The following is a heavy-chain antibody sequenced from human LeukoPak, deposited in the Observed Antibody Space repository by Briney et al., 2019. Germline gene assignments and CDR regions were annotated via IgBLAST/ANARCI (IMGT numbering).Heavy chain of an antibody. V-gene: IGHV4-39*01. Sequence: NPSETLSLTCTVSDGSISSSSYYWGWIRQPPGKGLEWIGSIYYSGSTYYNPSLKSRVTISVDTSKNQFSLKLSSVTAADTAVYYCARCGSGSYYAYYYYYMDVWGKGTTVTVSS. CDR1: DGSISSSSYY. J-gene: IGHJ6*03. D-gene: IGHD3-10*01. CDR2: IYYSGST. CDR3: ARCGSGSYYAYYYYYMDV.